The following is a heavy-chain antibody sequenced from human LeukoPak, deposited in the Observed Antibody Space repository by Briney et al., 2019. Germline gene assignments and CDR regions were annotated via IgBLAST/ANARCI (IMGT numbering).Heavy chain of an antibody. CDR1: GGSISSGGYY. CDR3: AREGSATSVLGIAAAEYWYFDL. Sequence: PSQTLSLTCTVSGGSISSGGYYWSWIRQHPGKGLEWIGYIYYSGSTYYNPSLKSRVTISVDRSKNQFSLKLSSVTAADTAVYYCAREGSATSVLGIAAAEYWYFDLWGRGTLVTVSS. J-gene: IGHJ2*01. V-gene: IGHV4-31*03. CDR2: IYYSGST. D-gene: IGHD6-13*01.